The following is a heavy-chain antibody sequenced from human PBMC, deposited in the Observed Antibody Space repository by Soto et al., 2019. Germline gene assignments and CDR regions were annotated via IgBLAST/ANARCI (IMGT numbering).Heavy chain of an antibody. V-gene: IGHV3-33*08. CDR3: AREASDYVNFYYYYYYMDV. CDR1: AVICSSYA. D-gene: IGHD4-17*01. Sequence: PGGSLRLSCSASAVICSSYAMHWVLQAPGKGPEWVSVISYDGSNKYYADSVEGRFTISRDNSKHTLYLQMNSLRTEDTAVYYCAREASDYVNFYYYYYYMDVWGKGTTVTVSS. J-gene: IGHJ6*03. CDR2: ISYDGSNK.